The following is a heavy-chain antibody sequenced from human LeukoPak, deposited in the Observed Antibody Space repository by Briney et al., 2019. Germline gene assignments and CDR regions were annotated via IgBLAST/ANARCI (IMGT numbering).Heavy chain of an antibody. V-gene: IGHV3-21*01. CDR1: GFTFSSYS. J-gene: IGHJ4*02. D-gene: IGHD4-11*01. Sequence: GGSLRLSCAASGFTFSSYSMNWVRQAPGKGLEWVSSISSSSSYIYYADSVKGRFTISRDNAKNSLYLQMNSLRAEDTAVYYCARDSHGRYSPPLDYWGQGTLVTVSS. CDR3: ARDSHGRYSPPLDY. CDR2: ISSSSSYI.